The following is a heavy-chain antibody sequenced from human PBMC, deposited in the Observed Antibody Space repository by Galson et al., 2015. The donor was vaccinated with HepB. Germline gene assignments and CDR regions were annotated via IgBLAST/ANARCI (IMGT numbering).Heavy chain of an antibody. CDR3: AREGLKDIVVVPAAYDAFDI. V-gene: IGHV3-74*01. J-gene: IGHJ3*02. CDR2: INSDGSST. Sequence: SLRLSCAASGFTFSSYWMHWVRQAPGKGLVWVSRINSDGSSTSYADSVKGRFTISRDNAKNTLYLQMNSLRAEDTAVYYCAREGLKDIVVVPAAYDAFDIWGQGTMVTVSS. CDR1: GFTFSSYW. D-gene: IGHD2-2*01.